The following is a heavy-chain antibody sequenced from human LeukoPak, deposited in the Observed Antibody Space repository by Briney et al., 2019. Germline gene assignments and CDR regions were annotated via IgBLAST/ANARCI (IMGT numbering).Heavy chain of an antibody. CDR3: ARYSDYGDLYYFDY. J-gene: IGHJ4*02. CDR1: GGSISSYY. D-gene: IGHD4-17*01. CDR2: IYYSGST. V-gene: IGHV4-59*01. Sequence: SETLSLTCTVSGGSISSYYWSWIRQPPGKGLEWIGYIYYSGSTNYNPSLKSRVTISVDTSKNQFSLKLSSVTAADTAVYYCARYSDYGDLYYFDYWGQGTLVTVSS.